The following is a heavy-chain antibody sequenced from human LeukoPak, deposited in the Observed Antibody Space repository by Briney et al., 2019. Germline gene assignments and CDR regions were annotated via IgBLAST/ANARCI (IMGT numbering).Heavy chain of an antibody. CDR2: IYYSGST. J-gene: IGHJ3*01. V-gene: IGHV4-39*07. CDR3: ARGGRAFDV. Sequence: PSETLSLTCTVSGGSISSSSYYWGWIRQPPGKGLEWIGSIYYSGSTYYNPSLKSRVTISVDRSKNHFSLNLNSVTAADTSVYYCARGGRAFDVWGQGTLISVSP. CDR1: GGSISSSSYY.